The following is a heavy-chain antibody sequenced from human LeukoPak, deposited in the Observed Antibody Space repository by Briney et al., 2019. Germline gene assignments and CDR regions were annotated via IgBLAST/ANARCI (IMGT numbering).Heavy chain of an antibody. V-gene: IGHV3-23*01. CDR2: ISGRSDST. CDR3: AKASGYYYDSSGYYLGAFDI. D-gene: IGHD3-22*01. CDR1: GFTFSNYG. Sequence: GGSLRLSCAASGFTFSNYGMNWVRQAPGKGLEWGSTISGRSDSTYYADSVKGRFTISRDNSKDTLYLQLNYLRAEDTAVYYCAKASGYYYDSSGYYLGAFDIWAQGQWSPSLQ. J-gene: IGHJ3*02.